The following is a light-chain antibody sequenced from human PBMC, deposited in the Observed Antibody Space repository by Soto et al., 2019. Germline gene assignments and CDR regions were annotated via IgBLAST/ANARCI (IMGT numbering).Light chain of an antibody. J-gene: IGLJ3*02. CDR2: EVN. CDR3: TPYAGSNIWV. V-gene: IGLV2-8*01. CDR1: SSDVGAYNY. Sequence: QSALTQPPSASGSPGQSVTISCTGTSSDVGAYNYVSWYQQYPGKAPKLMIYEVNKRPSGVPDRHSGFKSGKTASLTVSGLQPEDGADYHCTPYAGSNIWVFGGGT.